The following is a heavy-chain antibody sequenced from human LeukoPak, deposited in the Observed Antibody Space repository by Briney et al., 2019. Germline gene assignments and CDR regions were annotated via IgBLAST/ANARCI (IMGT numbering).Heavy chain of an antibody. CDR1: GFTFDDYA. D-gene: IGHD3-10*01. Sequence: GRSLRLSCAASGFTFDDYAMHWVRRAPGKGLEWVSGISWNSGNTDYADSVKGRFTISRDNAKNSLYLQMNSLRAEDTAVYYCAREGPQYGSGSYYGNDAFDIWGQGTMVTVSS. V-gene: IGHV3-9*01. J-gene: IGHJ3*02. CDR3: AREGPQYGSGSYYGNDAFDI. CDR2: ISWNSGNT.